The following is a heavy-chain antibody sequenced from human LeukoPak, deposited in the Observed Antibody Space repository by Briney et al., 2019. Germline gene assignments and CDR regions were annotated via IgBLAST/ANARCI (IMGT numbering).Heavy chain of an antibody. Sequence: PGGSLRLSCAASGFTFSSYWMSWVRQAPGKGLEWVANIKQDGSERYYVDSVKGRFTIFKDNAKNSLYLQMNSLRAEDTAVYYCAKAARSGSYSNHDFDYWGQGTLVTVSS. CDR1: GFTFSSYW. D-gene: IGHD1-26*01. J-gene: IGHJ4*02. CDR3: AKAARSGSYSNHDFDY. CDR2: IKQDGSER. V-gene: IGHV3-7*03.